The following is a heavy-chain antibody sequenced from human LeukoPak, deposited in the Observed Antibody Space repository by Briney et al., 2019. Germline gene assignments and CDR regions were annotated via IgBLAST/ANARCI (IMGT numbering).Heavy chain of an antibody. V-gene: IGHV3-21*04. CDR1: GFTFSDYS. D-gene: IGHD6-13*01. CDR2: ISSTSKYI. J-gene: IGHJ4*02. Sequence: GGSLRLSCAASGFTFSDYSMNWVRQAPGKGLEWVSSISSTSKYIYYGDSVKGRFTISRDNAKNSLYLQMNSLRAEDTAVYYCAKDRRAAALFDYWGQGTLVTVSS. CDR3: AKDRRAAALFDY.